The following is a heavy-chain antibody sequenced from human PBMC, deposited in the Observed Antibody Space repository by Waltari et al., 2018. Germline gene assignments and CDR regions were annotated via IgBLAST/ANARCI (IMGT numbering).Heavy chain of an antibody. CDR2: IYYSGST. Sequence: QLQLQESGPGLVKPSETLSLTCTVSGGSISSSSHYWGWIRQPPGKGLEWLGRIYYSGSTYYTPSLKSRFTISVDTSKNQFSLKLSSVTAADTAVYYCARQLSTVTTGGLGYWGQGTLVTVSS. D-gene: IGHD4-17*01. CDR3: ARQLSTVTTGGLGY. CDR1: GGSISSSSHY. J-gene: IGHJ4*02. V-gene: IGHV4-39*01.